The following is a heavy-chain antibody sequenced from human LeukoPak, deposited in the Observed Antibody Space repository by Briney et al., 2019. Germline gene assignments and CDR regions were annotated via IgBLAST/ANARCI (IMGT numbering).Heavy chain of an antibody. J-gene: IGHJ4*02. D-gene: IGHD3-22*01. CDR3: ARITNSGSYWVFDY. V-gene: IGHV3-7*04. CDR2: IRGDGVEK. Sequence: GGSLRLSCAASGFTFSNSWMSWLRQAPGKGPEWVANIRGDGVEKYYAASVQGRFTISRDNAENSLSLQMNNLRAEDTAVYYCARITNSGSYWVFDYWGQGTLVTVSS. CDR1: GFTFSNSW.